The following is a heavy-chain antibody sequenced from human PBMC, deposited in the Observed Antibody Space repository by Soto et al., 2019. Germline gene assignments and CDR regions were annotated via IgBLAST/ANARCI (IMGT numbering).Heavy chain of an antibody. Sequence: SETLSLTCTVSGGAINSYSWTWIRQPTLLALEWIGRIYSSGSTKYNPSLQSRVTMSLDTSKSQFTLRVTSGTAADTAVYYCARGQRFSDWFDPWGQGTLVTVSS. CDR2: IYSSGST. CDR3: ARGQRFSDWFDP. D-gene: IGHD3-3*01. V-gene: IGHV4-4*07. CDR1: GGAINSYS. J-gene: IGHJ5*02.